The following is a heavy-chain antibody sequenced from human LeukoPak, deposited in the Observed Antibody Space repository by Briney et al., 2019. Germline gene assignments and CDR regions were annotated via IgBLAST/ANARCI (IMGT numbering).Heavy chain of an antibody. J-gene: IGHJ6*03. CDR3: ARVSWSPGTSYYYMDV. V-gene: IGHV4-38-2*02. D-gene: IGHD1-1*01. CDR1: GYSISSGYY. CDR2: VYDSGTT. Sequence: SETLSLTCTVSGYSISSGYYWGWIRQPPGKGLEWFGYVYDSGTTNYNPSLKSRVTISVDTSKNQFSLKLSSVTAADTAVYYCARVSWSPGTSYYYMDVWGKGTTVTVSS.